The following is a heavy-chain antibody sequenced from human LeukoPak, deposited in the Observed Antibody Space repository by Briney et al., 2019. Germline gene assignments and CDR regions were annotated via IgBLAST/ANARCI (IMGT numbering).Heavy chain of an antibody. CDR2: IYHSGST. Sequence: SQTLSLTCTVSGGSISSGGNYWSWIRQPPGKGLEWIGYIYHSGSTYYNPSLKSRVTISVDRSKNQFSLKLSSVTAADTAVYYCARELPGDSSTSAGFDPWGQGTLVTVSS. J-gene: IGHJ5*02. V-gene: IGHV4-30-2*01. CDR3: ARELPGDSSTSAGFDP. D-gene: IGHD6-13*01. CDR1: GGSISSGGNY.